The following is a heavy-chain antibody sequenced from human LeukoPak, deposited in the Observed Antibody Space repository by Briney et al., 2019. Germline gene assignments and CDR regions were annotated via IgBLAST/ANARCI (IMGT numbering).Heavy chain of an antibody. CDR3: ARGAVLNWFDP. J-gene: IGHJ5*02. D-gene: IGHD6-19*01. V-gene: IGHV4-59*08. CDR2: IYNSGST. Sequence: SETLSLTCTVSGGSSSSYYWSWIRQPPGKGLEWLGNIYNSGSTNYNPSLKSRVTISVDTSKNQFSLKLSSVTAADTAVYYCARGAVLNWFDPWGQGTLVTVSS. CDR1: GGSSSSYY.